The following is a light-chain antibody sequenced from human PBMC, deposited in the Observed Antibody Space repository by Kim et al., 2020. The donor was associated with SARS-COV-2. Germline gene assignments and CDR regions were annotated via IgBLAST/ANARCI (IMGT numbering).Light chain of an antibody. CDR1: NIGSKS. Sequence: SYELTQPPSVSVAPGQTARITCGGNNIGSKSVHWYQQKPGQAPVLVIYYGDDRPSGIPERFSGSNSGNTATLTLSRVEAGDEADYYCQVWDSSSDHNVFGTGTQLTVL. CDR2: YGD. V-gene: IGLV3-21*04. J-gene: IGLJ1*01. CDR3: QVWDSSSDHNV.